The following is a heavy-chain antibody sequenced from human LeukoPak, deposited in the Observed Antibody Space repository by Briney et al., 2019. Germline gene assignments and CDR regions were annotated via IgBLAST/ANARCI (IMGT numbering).Heavy chain of an antibody. J-gene: IGHJ5*02. Sequence: GGSLRLSCAASGFTFSSYAMSWVRQAPGKGLEWVSAISSSGGSTYYADSVKGRLTISRDNSKNTLYLQMNSLRAEDTAVYYCAKLHIVVVPAASCWFDPWGQGALVTVSS. D-gene: IGHD2-2*01. V-gene: IGHV3-23*01. CDR3: AKLHIVVVPAASCWFDP. CDR2: ISSSGGST. CDR1: GFTFSSYA.